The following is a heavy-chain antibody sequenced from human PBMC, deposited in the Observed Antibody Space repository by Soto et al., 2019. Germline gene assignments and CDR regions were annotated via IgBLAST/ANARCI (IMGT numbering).Heavy chain of an antibody. CDR3: ASVVVGATRQTGSDN. D-gene: IGHD2-15*01. CDR1: HCSITSGDYF. Sequence: XETLSLTCTVSHCSITSGDYFWAWIRQPPGKGLEFIGSVHSSGGTYYSPSLKSRASISIDKSKNQFSLKLTSVNAGDTAVYFCASVVVGATRQTGSDNRGQGTLVTVSS. CDR2: VHSSGGT. V-gene: IGHV4-39*01. J-gene: IGHJ4*02.